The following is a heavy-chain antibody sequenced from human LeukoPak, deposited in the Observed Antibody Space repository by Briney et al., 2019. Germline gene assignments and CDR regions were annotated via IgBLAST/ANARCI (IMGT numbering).Heavy chain of an antibody. CDR1: GGSFSGYY. D-gene: IGHD3-3*01. CDR3: ARDPTYDFWSGPALNYGMDV. Sequence: SETLSLTCAVYGGSFSGYYWSWIRQPPGKGLEWIGEINHSGSTNYNPSLKSRVTISVDTSKNQFSLKLTSVTAADTAVYYCARDPTYDFWSGPALNYGMDVWGRGTTVTVSS. V-gene: IGHV4-34*01. CDR2: INHSGST. J-gene: IGHJ6*02.